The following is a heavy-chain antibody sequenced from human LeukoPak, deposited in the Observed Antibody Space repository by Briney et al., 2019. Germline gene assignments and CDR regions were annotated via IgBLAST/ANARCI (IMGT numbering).Heavy chain of an antibody. Sequence: GGSLRLSCAASGFTFSGSAMHWVRQASGKGLEWVGRIRSKDNSYATAYAASVKGRVTISRDDSKNTAYLRMNSLKTEDTAVYYCTSVPYDSSGRPLIDYWGQGTLVTVSS. CDR3: TSVPYDSSGRPLIDY. CDR1: GFTFSGSA. V-gene: IGHV3-73*01. J-gene: IGHJ4*02. CDR2: IRSKDNSYAT. D-gene: IGHD3-22*01.